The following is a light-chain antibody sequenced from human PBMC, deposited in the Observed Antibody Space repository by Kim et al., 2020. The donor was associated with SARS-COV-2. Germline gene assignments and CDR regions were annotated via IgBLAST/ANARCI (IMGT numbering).Light chain of an antibody. J-gene: IGKJ5*01. CDR3: QKYKSSPLT. V-gene: IGKV3-15*01. Sequence: EIVMTQSPSTLSVSLGERATLTCRASQGISNNLAWYQQKPGQAPKLLIYGASTLPTGVPSRFSGSGSGTDFTLTISSLQPEDVAAYYCQKYKSSPLTFGEGTRVEIK. CDR1: QGISNN. CDR2: GAS.